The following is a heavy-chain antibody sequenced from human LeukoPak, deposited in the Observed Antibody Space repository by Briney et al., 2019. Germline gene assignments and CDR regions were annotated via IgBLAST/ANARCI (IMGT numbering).Heavy chain of an antibody. CDR2: IYYSGSS. CDR1: GYSLSSAYY. Sequence: PSETLSLTCTVSGYSLSSAYYWGWARQPPGKGLEWIGIIYYSGSSYYNLSLKSRVTISIDTSKNQFSLRLSSVTAADTAVYYCARSGRTGTDRDAFDIWGQGTMVTVSS. D-gene: IGHD1-1*01. J-gene: IGHJ3*02. CDR3: ARSGRTGTDRDAFDI. V-gene: IGHV4-38-2*02.